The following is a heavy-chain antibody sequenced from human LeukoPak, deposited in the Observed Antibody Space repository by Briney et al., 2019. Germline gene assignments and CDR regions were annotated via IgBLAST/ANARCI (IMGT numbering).Heavy chain of an antibody. CDR1: GFTFSSYG. Sequence: GGSLRLSCAASGFTFSSYGMHWVRQAPGKGLEWVAVIWYDGSNKYYADSVKGRFTISRDNSKNTLYLQMNSLRAEDTAVYHCARGYGMYSSSWYGGHFDYWGQGTLVTVSS. CDR2: IWYDGSNK. CDR3: ARGYGMYSSSWYGGHFDY. V-gene: IGHV3-33*01. D-gene: IGHD6-13*01. J-gene: IGHJ4*02.